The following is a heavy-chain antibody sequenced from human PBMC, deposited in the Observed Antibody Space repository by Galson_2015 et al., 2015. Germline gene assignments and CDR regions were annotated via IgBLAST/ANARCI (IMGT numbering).Heavy chain of an antibody. CDR1: GFTFSSYG. CDR2: ISYDGSNK. D-gene: IGHD2-21*02. CDR3: ARDPLGDSRPPVAS. Sequence: SLRLSCAASGFTFSSYGMHWVRQAPGKGLEWVAVISYDGSNKYYADSVRGRFTISRDNSKNSLYLQMNSLRAEDTAVYYCARDPLGDSRPPVASWGQGTLVTVSS. J-gene: IGHJ4*02. V-gene: IGHV3-30*03.